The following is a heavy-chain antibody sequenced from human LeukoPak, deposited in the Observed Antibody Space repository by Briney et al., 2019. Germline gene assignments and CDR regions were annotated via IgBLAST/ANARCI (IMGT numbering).Heavy chain of an antibody. Sequence: SETLSLTCTVSGGSISSSSYYWGWIRQPPGKGLEWIGSIYYSGSTYYNPSLKSRVTISVDTSKNQFSLKLSSVTVADTAVYYCASNRQRWVDIWGQGTMVTVSS. CDR3: ASNRQRWVDI. V-gene: IGHV4-39*07. CDR2: IYYSGST. J-gene: IGHJ3*02. D-gene: IGHD2/OR15-2a*01. CDR1: GGSISSSSYY.